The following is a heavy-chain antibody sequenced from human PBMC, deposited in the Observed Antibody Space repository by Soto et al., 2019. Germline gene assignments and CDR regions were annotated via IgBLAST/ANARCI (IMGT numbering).Heavy chain of an antibody. D-gene: IGHD3-3*01. J-gene: IGHJ6*02. V-gene: IGHV3-21*01. CDR1: GFTFSSYS. CDR3: ARAYDFWSGYLPDYGMDV. CDR2: ISSSSSYI. Sequence: ESGGGLVKPGGSLRLSCAASGFTFSSYSMNWVRQAPGKGLEWVSSISSSSSYIYYADSVKGRFTISRDNAKNSLYLQMNSLRAEDTAVYYCARAYDFWSGYLPDYGMDVWGQGTTVTVSS.